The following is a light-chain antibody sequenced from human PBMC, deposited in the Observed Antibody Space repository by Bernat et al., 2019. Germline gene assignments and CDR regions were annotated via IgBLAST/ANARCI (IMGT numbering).Light chain of an antibody. CDR3: SSYAGSNNPYV. J-gene: IGLJ1*01. CDR2: EVS. CDR1: SRDVGGDNY. V-gene: IGLV2-8*01. Sequence: QSALTQPPSASGSPGQSVTISCTGTSRDVGGDNYVAWYQQNPGKAPKLMIYEVSKRPSGVPDRFSGSKSGNTASLTVSGLQAEDEADYYCSSYAGSNNPYVFGTGTKVTVL.